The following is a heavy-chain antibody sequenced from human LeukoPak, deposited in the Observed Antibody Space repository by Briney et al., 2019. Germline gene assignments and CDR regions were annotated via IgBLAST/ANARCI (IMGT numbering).Heavy chain of an antibody. V-gene: IGHV4-59*12. CDR2: VFYSGST. CDR1: GGSISSYY. Sequence: SETLSLTCAVSGGSISSYYWSWIRQPPGKGLEWIGYVFYSGSTNYNPSLKSRVTISLDTSKNQFSLKLTSVTAADTAVYYCARDGGPEPPYYYYYYGMDVWGQGTTVTVSS. CDR3: ARDGGPEPPYYYYYYGMDV. D-gene: IGHD1-14*01. J-gene: IGHJ6*02.